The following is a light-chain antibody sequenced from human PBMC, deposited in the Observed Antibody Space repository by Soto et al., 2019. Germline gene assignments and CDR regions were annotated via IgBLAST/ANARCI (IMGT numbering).Light chain of an antibody. J-gene: IGLJ3*02. CDR1: SSDVGGYNY. Sequence: QSALTQPASVSGSPGQSITISCTGTSSDVGGYNYVSWYQQHPGKAPKLMIYEVSNRPSGVSNRFSGSNSGNTASLPISGLQAEDEADYYCISSTRSSTHAWVFGGGTKLTVL. CDR2: EVS. CDR3: ISSTRSSTHAWV. V-gene: IGLV2-14*01.